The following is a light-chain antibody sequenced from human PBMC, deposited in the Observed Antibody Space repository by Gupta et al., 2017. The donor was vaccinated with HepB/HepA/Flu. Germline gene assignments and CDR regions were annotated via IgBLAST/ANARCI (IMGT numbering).Light chain of an antibody. V-gene: IGKV3-15*01. J-gene: IGKJ5*01. CDR1: QSVSNN. Sequence: EIVMTQSPATLSVSPGERATLSCRTSQSVSNNLAWYQQKPGQAPRLLIYGASTRTTGIPARFSGDGSGTKFTLTISSLQSEDFAVYYCHQDNNCLITFGQGTRMDIK. CDR2: GAS. CDR3: HQDNNCLIT.